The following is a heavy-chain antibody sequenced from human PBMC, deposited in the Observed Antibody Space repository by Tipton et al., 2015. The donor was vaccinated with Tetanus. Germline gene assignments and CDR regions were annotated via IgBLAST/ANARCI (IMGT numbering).Heavy chain of an antibody. V-gene: IGHV3-49*03. CDR2: IRSEGYGGTI. CDR3: ARGMGISGWSPDY. J-gene: IGHJ4*02. CDR1: GFTFGDHG. D-gene: IGHD6-19*01. Sequence: LSLTCTTSGFTFGDHGMLWFRQAPGKALQWVGLIRSEGYGGTIQYDGSVRGRCTISRDDSNSIAYLQIDGLRTEDTAVYYCARGMGISGWSPDYWGQGTLVTVSS.